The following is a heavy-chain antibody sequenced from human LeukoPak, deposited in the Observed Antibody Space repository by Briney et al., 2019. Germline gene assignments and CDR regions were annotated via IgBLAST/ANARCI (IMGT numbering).Heavy chain of an antibody. CDR2: IIPIFGTA. Sequence: GASVKVSCKASGGTFSSYAISWVRQAPGQGLEWMGGIIPIFGTANYAQRFQGRVTITADESTSTAYMELSSLRSEDTAVYYCASRRIVVPAAMWGLTYGMDVWGKGTTVTVSS. CDR1: GGTFSSYA. D-gene: IGHD2-2*01. V-gene: IGHV1-69*13. J-gene: IGHJ6*04. CDR3: ASRRIVVPAAMWGLTYGMDV.